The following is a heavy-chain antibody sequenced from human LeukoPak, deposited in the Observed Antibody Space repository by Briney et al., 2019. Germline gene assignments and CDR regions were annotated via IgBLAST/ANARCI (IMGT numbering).Heavy chain of an antibody. CDR3: ARLRGSGGV. CDR2: INHSGST. Sequence: ASETLSLTCTVSGGSISSSSYYWGWIRQPPGKGLEWIGEINHSGSTIYSPSLKSRVTISVDTSKKQYFLKLNSVTAADTAVYYCARLRGSGGVWGQGTLVTVSS. D-gene: IGHD3-10*01. J-gene: IGHJ4*02. CDR1: GGSISSSSYY. V-gene: IGHV4-39*07.